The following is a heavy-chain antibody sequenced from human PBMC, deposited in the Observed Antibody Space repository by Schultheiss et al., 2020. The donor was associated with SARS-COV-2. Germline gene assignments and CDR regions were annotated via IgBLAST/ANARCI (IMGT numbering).Heavy chain of an antibody. CDR3: AREAVGTIFGVAISDYYYYYYMDV. CDR2: ISAYNGNT. Sequence: ASVKVSCTASGYTFSTYGITWVRQAPGQGLEWMGWISAYNGNTNYAHKFQGRVSMTTDTSTITAYMELSSLRSDDTAVYYCAREAVGTIFGVAISDYYYYYYMDVWGKGTTVTVSS. D-gene: IGHD3-3*01. V-gene: IGHV1-18*01. CDR1: GYTFSTYG. J-gene: IGHJ6*03.